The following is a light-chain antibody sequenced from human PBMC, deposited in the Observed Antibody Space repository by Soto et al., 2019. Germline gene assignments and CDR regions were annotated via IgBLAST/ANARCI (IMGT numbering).Light chain of an antibody. CDR1: QSISDT. CDR2: GAS. J-gene: IGKJ1*01. V-gene: IGKV3-15*01. CDR3: QQYNNWPWT. Sequence: ETVMTQSPATLSVSPGGRAILSCRASQSISDTLAWYQQKPGQAPRLLIHGASTRATGFPARFSGSGSGTDFTLTISSLQSEDFAIYYCQQYNNWPWTFGQGTKVEIK.